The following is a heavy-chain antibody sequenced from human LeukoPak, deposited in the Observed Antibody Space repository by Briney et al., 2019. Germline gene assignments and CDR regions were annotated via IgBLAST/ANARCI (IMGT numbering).Heavy chain of an antibody. D-gene: IGHD2-15*01. CDR1: GFTFDDYA. CDR2: ISWNSGRI. J-gene: IGHJ4*02. CDR3: AKAQCSGASCHPDY. V-gene: IGHV3-9*01. Sequence: GGSLRLPCAASGFTFDDYAMHWVRQPPGKGLEWVSGISWNSGRIGYADSVKGRFTTSRDNAKNSLYLQMNSLRAEDTALYYCAKAQCSGASCHPDYWGQGTLVTVSS.